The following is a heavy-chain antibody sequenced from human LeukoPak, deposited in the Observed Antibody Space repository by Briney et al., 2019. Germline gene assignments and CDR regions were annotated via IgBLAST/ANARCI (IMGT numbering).Heavy chain of an antibody. CDR3: ARRVITTYSPADDAFDI. J-gene: IGHJ3*02. Sequence: SETLSLTCTVSGGSISSGSYYWRWIRQPAGKGLEWIGRIYTSGSTNYNPSLKSRVTISVDTSKNQFSLKLSSVTAADTAVYYCARRVITTYSPADDAFDIWGQGTMVTVSS. CDR2: IYTSGST. CDR1: GGSISSGSYY. V-gene: IGHV4-61*02. D-gene: IGHD3-22*01.